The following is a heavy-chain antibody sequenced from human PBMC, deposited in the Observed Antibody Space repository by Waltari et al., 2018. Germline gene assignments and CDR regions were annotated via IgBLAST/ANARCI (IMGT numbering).Heavy chain of an antibody. D-gene: IGHD1-26*01. CDR3: AKEGQSGSYFLYNWFDP. V-gene: IGHV3-9*01. CDR2: SSWNSGSI. J-gene: IGHJ5*02. CDR1: GFTIDDYA. Sequence: EVQLVESGGGLVQPGRSLRLSCAASGFTIDDYAMPWVWKAPGKGLEWVSGSSWNSGSIGYADSVKGRFTISRDNAKNSLYLQMNSLRAEDTALYYCAKEGQSGSYFLYNWFDPWGQGTLVTVSS.